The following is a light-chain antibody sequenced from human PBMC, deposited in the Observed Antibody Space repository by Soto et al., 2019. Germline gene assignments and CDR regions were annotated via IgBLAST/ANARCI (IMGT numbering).Light chain of an antibody. CDR1: SSDVGGYDY. CDR2: EVT. J-gene: IGLJ1*01. Sequence: QSVLTQPASVSGSPGQSITISCTGTSSDVGGYDYVSWYQQKPGKAPKVMIYEVTNRPSGISNRFSGSKSGNTASLTISGLQTEDEADYYCISFTSRHIYVFGTGTKVTVL. V-gene: IGLV2-14*01. CDR3: ISFTSRHIYV.